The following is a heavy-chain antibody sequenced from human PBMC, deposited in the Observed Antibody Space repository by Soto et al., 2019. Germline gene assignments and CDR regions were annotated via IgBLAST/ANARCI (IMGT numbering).Heavy chain of an antibody. V-gene: IGHV2-5*02. Sequence: QITLKESGPTLVKPTQTLTLTCTFSGFSLSTSGVGVGWIRQPPGKALEWLALIYWDDDKRYSPSLKSRLTITKDTSKNRVVLTMTNMDPVDTATYYCAHRRGYYDSSGYWFDPWGQGTLVTVSS. D-gene: IGHD3-22*01. CDR3: AHRRGYYDSSGYWFDP. CDR1: GFSLSTSGVG. CDR2: IYWDDDK. J-gene: IGHJ5*02.